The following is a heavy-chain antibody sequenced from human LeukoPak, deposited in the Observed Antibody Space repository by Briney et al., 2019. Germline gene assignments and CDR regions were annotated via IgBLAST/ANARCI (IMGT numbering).Heavy chain of an antibody. J-gene: IGHJ4*02. CDR2: INQDGSAK. CDR1: GFTFSSYW. CDR3: ARDLGYFDY. V-gene: IGHV3-7*01. Sequence: GGSLRLSCAASGFTFSSYWMSWVRQAPGKGLEWVANINQDGSAKDYADSVKGRFTISRDNSKNTLYLQMNSLRAEDTAVFYCARDLGYFDYWGQGSLVTVSS.